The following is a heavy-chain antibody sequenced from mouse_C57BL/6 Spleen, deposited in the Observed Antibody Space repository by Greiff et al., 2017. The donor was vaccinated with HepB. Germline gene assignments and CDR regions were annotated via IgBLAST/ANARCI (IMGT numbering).Heavy chain of an antibody. CDR2: IYSGDGDT. D-gene: IGHD1-1*01. CDR1: GYAFSSYW. V-gene: IGHV1-80*01. CDR3: ATLTTVVAEDYAMDY. Sequence: VQLQESGAELVKPGASVKLSCKASGYAFSSYWMNWVKQRPGKGLEWIGQIYSGDGDTNYNEKFKGKATLTADKYSSTSYMQLSSLTSEGSAFYFCATLTTVVAEDYAMDYWGQGTSFTVSS. J-gene: IGHJ4*01.